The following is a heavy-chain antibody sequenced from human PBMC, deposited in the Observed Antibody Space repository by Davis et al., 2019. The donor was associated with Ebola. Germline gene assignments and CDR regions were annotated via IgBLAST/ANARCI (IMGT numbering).Heavy chain of an antibody. CDR2: IIPIFGTA. CDR3: ARPVQDSWFDP. V-gene: IGHV1-69*06. Sequence: AASVKVSCKASGGTFSSYAISWVRQAPGQGLEWMGVIIPIFGTANYAQKFQGRVTITADKSTTKANMELNSLTSEDTAVYYCARPVQDSWFDPWGQGTLVTVSS. CDR1: GGTFSSYA. J-gene: IGHJ5*02.